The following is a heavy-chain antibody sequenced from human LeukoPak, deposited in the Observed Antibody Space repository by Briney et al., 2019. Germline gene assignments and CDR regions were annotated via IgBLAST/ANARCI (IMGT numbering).Heavy chain of an antibody. CDR3: ARGSEGWFDP. CDR2: IYYSGST. V-gene: IGHV4-59*01. J-gene: IGHJ5*02. CDR1: GDSFSSYY. D-gene: IGHD3-3*01. Sequence: PSETLSLTCTVSGDSFSSYYWSWIRQPPGKGLEWIGYIYYSGSTNYNPSLKSRVTISVDTSKNQFSLKLSSVTAADTAVYYCARGSEGWFDPWGQGTLVTVSS.